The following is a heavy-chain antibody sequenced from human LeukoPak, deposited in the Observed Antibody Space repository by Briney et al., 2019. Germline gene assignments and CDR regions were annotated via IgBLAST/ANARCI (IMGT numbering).Heavy chain of an antibody. V-gene: IGHV3-74*01. CDR2: INPDGSST. CDR1: GFIFSSYW. CDR3: EDY. J-gene: IGHJ4*02. D-gene: IGHD7-27*01. Sequence: GGSLRLSCAASGFIFSSYWIHWVRQAPGKGLVWVSRINPDGSSTTYADSVRGRFTISRDNAKNRLYLQMDSLYYCATDLTGEEDYWGQGTLVTVSS.